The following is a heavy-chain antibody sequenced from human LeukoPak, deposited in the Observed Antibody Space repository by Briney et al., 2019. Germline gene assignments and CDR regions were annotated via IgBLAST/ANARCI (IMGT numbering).Heavy chain of an antibody. CDR1: GASISSNY. CDR3: ARDRYHYDSFGYYTFDY. D-gene: IGHD3-22*01. Sequence: SETLSLTCTVSGASISSNYWSWIRQPPGKGLEYIGYMYYTGSTNYNPSLKSRVIISVDTSKNFFSLRPSSVTAADTAVYYCARDRYHYDSFGYYTFDYWGQGTLVTVSS. J-gene: IGHJ4*02. CDR2: MYYTGST. V-gene: IGHV4-59*01.